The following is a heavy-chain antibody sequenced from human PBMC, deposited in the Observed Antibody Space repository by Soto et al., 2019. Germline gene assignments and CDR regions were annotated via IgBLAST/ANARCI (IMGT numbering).Heavy chain of an antibody. CDR2: ISYDGSNK. CDR3: AKPRFGELSGGYYFDY. CDR1: GFTFSSYG. V-gene: IGHV3-30*18. D-gene: IGHD3-10*01. Sequence: PVGSLRLSCAASGFTFSSYGMHWVRQAPGKGLEWVAVISYDGSNKYYADSVKGRFTISRDNSKNTLYLQMNSLRAEDTAVYYCAKPRFGELSGGYYFDYWGQGTLVTVSS. J-gene: IGHJ4*02.